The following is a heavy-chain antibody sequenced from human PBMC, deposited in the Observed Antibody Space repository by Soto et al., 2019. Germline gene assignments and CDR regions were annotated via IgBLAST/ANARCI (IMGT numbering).Heavy chain of an antibody. V-gene: IGHV3-23*01. J-gene: IGHJ4*02. D-gene: IGHD3-22*01. Sequence: PGGSLRLSCAASGFTFSSYAMSWVRQAPGKGLEWVSAISGSGGSTYYADSVKGRFTISRDNSKNTLYLQMNSLRAEDTAVYYCAKDPHYYDSSGYYYAVDYWGQGTLVTVSS. CDR1: GFTFSSYA. CDR2: ISGSGGST. CDR3: AKDPHYYDSSGYYYAVDY.